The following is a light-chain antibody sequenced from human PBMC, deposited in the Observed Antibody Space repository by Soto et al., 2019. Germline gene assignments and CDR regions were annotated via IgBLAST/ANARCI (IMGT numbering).Light chain of an antibody. J-gene: IGKJ4*01. V-gene: IGKV3D-15*01. CDR1: QSVSSN. Sequence: EILLTQSPATLSLSLGERATLSFRASQSVSSNLAWYQQKRGQAPRLLIFDASNRATGIPARFSGSGSGTDFTLTISSLQPEDFAVYYCQQYNKRPLTFGGGTKVDIK. CDR3: QQYNKRPLT. CDR2: DAS.